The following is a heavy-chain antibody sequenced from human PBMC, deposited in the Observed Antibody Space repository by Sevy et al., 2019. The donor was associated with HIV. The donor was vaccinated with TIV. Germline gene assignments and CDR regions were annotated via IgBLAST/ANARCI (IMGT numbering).Heavy chain of an antibody. V-gene: IGHV4-61*02. J-gene: IGHJ2*01. CDR2: VHNTGSA. CDR1: GGSISSGQFY. CDR3: ARNVGDYVFRYFDL. D-gene: IGHD4-17*01. Sequence: SETLSLTCTVSGGSISSGQFYWAWLRPPAGKGLEWIGRVHNTGSASYNPSLRNRVGMSIDTTKSQFSLTLSSVAAADTAVYYCARNVGDYVFRYFDLWGRGTLVTVSS.